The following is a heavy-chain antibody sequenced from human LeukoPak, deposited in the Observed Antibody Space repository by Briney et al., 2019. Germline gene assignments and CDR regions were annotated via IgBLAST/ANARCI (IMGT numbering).Heavy chain of an antibody. J-gene: IGHJ4*02. CDR1: XGSFSGYY. V-gene: IGHV4-34*01. CDR3: ARGSGRSSLYYFDY. CDR2: INHSGST. Sequence: LXCAVXXGSFSGYYWSWIRQPPGKGLEWIGEINHSGSTNYNPSLKSRVTISVDTSKNQFSQKLSSVTAADTAVYYCARGSGRSSLYYFDYWGQGTLVTVSS. D-gene: IGHD6-6*01.